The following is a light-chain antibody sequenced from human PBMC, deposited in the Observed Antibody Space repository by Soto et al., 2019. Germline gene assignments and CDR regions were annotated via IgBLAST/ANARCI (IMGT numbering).Light chain of an antibody. CDR2: DVS. J-gene: IGKJ2*01. CDR3: QPYHTFSYT. V-gene: IGKV1-5*01. Sequence: DIQMTQSPSTLSASVGDRVTITCRASQTISSSLAWYQQQPGKAPKLLIYDVSTLKRGVPSTLSGSRSGTEFTLSISSLQPDDFATYYCQPYHTFSYTFGQGTSLESK. CDR1: QTISSS.